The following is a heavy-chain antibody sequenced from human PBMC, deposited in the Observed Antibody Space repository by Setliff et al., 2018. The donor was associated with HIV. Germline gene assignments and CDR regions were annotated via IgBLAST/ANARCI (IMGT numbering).Heavy chain of an antibody. D-gene: IGHD5-12*01. V-gene: IGHV4-39*01. CDR3: ARLGDSGYDFRGYFEY. CDR2: IYYSGTT. Sequence: SETLSLTCTVSGGSISSSSYYWGWIRQPPGKGLEWIASIYYSGTTYYNPSLKSRVTISVDTSRNQFSLKLTSVTAADTALYFCARLGDSGYDFRGYFEYWGQGKLVTVSS. J-gene: IGHJ4*02. CDR1: GGSISSSSYY.